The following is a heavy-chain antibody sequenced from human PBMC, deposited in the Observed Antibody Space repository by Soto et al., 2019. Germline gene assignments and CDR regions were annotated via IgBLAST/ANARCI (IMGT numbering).Heavy chain of an antibody. D-gene: IGHD3-16*01. CDR1: GFTFSSDW. Sequence: EVQLVESGGGLAQPGGSLRLSCAASGFTFSSDWMHWVRQAPGKGLVWVSRINTDGSGTSYADSVKGRFTISRDNAKNTLYLQMNSLRAEDTAVYYCARDGLLGYFDYWGQGTLVTVSS. J-gene: IGHJ4*02. CDR2: INTDGSGT. CDR3: ARDGLLGYFDY. V-gene: IGHV3-74*01.